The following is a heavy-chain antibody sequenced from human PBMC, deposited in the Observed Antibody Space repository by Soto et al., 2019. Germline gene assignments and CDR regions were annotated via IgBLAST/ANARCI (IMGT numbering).Heavy chain of an antibody. J-gene: IGHJ4*02. CDR1: GFTFSSCA. CDR2: IGGSGDDT. Sequence: GGSLRLSCAASGFTFSSCAMSWVRQAPGKGLEWVSGIGGSGDDTEYTDSVKGRFTISRDNSKNTLYLQMNSLRAEDTAVYYCAHFDWFIDYWGQGTLVTVSS. V-gene: IGHV3-23*01. D-gene: IGHD3-9*01. CDR3: AHFDWFIDY.